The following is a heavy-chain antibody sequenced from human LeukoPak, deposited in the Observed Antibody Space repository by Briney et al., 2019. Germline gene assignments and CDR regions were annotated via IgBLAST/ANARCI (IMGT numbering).Heavy chain of an antibody. V-gene: IGHV1-69*04. D-gene: IGHD1-26*01. Sequence: SVKVSCKASGYTFTSYDISWVRQAPGQGLEWMGRIIPILSIANYAQKFQGRVTITADKSTSTAYMELSSLRSEDTAVYYCARAMGREGGFDYWGQGTLVTVSS. CDR3: ARAMGREGGFDY. J-gene: IGHJ4*02. CDR1: GYTFTSYD. CDR2: IIPILSIA.